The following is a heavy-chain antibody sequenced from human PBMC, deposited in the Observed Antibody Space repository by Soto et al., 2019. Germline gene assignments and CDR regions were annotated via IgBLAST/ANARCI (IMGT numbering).Heavy chain of an antibody. J-gene: IGHJ5*02. CDR3: ARDRNYDFWSGYPNWFDP. CDR1: GFTFSDYY. CDR2: ISSSGSTI. Sequence: QVQLVESGGGLVRPGGSLRLSCAASGFTFSDYYMSWIRQAPGKGLEWVSYISSSGSTIYYADSVKGRFTISRDNAKNSLYLQMNSLRAEDTAVYYCARDRNYDFWSGYPNWFDPWGQGTLVTVSS. V-gene: IGHV3-11*01. D-gene: IGHD3-3*01.